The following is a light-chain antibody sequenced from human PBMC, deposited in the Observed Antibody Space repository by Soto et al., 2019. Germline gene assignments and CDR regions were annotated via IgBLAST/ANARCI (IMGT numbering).Light chain of an antibody. V-gene: IGKV3-15*01. CDR3: QQYNNLPPT. Sequence: DIVMTQSPLTLSVSPGDSATLSCRASERVSTNLAWYQQTPGQAPRLLIYSASRRPTDIPVRFSGSGSGAEFTLTISSLQSEDFAIYYCQQYNNLPPTFGQGTKVEVK. CDR1: ERVSTN. J-gene: IGKJ1*01. CDR2: SAS.